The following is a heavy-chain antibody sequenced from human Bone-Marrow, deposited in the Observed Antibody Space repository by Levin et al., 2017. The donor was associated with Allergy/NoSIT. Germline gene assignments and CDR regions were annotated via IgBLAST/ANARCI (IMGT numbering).Heavy chain of an antibody. Sequence: SETLSLTCTVSGDSVTNHVWWSWIRQPPGKGLEWIAYIYHSGNANYNPSLRGRATMSIDTSRNQFSLNLRSVTAADTAVYYCVRLEGATKDAFDYWGLGTLVTVSS. CDR3: VRLEGATKDAFDY. CDR2: IYHSGNA. D-gene: IGHD2-15*01. J-gene: IGHJ4*02. V-gene: IGHV4-59*08. CDR1: GDSVTNHV.